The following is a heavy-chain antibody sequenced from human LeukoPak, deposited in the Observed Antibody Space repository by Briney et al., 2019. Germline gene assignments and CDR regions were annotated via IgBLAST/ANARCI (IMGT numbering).Heavy chain of an antibody. Sequence: PGGSLRLSCAASGFTFDIYTMIWARQAPGKGLEWVSSIDSYNSIYYADSLKGRFTISRDNAKNSLYLQMNSLRAEDTAIYYCARYASFKYSGTYYYDYWGQGTLVSVSS. CDR3: ARYASFKYSGTYYYDY. D-gene: IGHD1-26*01. CDR2: IDSYNSI. V-gene: IGHV3-69-1*02. J-gene: IGHJ4*02. CDR1: GFTFDIYT.